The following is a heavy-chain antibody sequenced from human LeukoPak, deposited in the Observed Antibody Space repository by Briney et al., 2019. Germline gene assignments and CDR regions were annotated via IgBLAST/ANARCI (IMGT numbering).Heavy chain of an antibody. V-gene: IGHV3-74*01. J-gene: IGHJ4*02. D-gene: IGHD1-14*01. CDR3: ARGASNRFDY. Sequence: GGSLRLSCAASGFTFSNYWMHWVRQALGKGLVWVSRIYTDGSSTNYADSVKGRFTISRDNAKNTLYLQMNSLRGEDTAVYYCARGASNRFDYWGQGTLVTVSS. CDR1: GFTFSNYW. CDR2: IYTDGSST.